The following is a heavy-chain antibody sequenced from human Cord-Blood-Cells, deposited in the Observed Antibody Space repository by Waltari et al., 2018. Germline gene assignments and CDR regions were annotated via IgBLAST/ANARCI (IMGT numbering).Heavy chain of an antibody. Sequence: QVQLQQWGAGLLKPSETLSLTCAVYGGSFSGYYWSWIRQPPGKGLEWIGEINQSGSTNYNPSLKSRVTISVDTSKNQFSLKLSSVTAADTAVYYCARRFPHSSWYGKGPWFDPWGQGTLVTVSS. CDR2: INQSGST. CDR3: ARRFPHSSWYGKGPWFDP. D-gene: IGHD6-13*01. V-gene: IGHV4-34*01. J-gene: IGHJ5*02. CDR1: GGSFSGYY.